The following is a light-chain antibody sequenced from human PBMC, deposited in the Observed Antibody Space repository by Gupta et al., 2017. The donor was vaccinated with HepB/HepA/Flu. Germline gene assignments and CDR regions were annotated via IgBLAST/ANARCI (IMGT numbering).Light chain of an antibody. Sequence: DIQMTQSPSSLSASVGDRVTITCRASQSISSYLNWYQQKPGKAPKLLIYAASSLTRVVQSRFSGSGSATDFTLTSSMRQTEDFDTYCCQQSYIPTFGQGTKLEIK. CDR2: AAS. CDR1: QSISSY. V-gene: IGKV1-39*01. J-gene: IGKJ1*01. CDR3: QQSYIPT.